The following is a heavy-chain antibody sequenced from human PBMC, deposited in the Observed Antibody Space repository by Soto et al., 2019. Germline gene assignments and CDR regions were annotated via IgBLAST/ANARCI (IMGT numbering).Heavy chain of an antibody. J-gene: IGHJ4*02. V-gene: IGHV3-30*18. CDR1: GFTFGTSV. CDR2: ISSDGTNK. Sequence: GGSLRLSCAASGFTFGTSVMHWVRQAPAKGLEWVALISSDGTNKFYTDSVKGRFTISRDNSKNTLYLLVSRLRPEDTATYYCAKDEGDNSNYYYFDFWGQGTRVTVSS. CDR3: AKDEGDNSNYYYFDF. D-gene: IGHD4-4*01.